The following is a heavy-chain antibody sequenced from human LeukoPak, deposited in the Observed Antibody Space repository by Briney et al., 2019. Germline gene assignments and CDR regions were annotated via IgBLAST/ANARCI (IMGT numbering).Heavy chain of an antibody. CDR3: ARAWYLDY. Sequence: SETLSLTCAVYGGSFSGYYWSWIRQPPGKGLEWIGEINHSGSTNYNPSLKSRVTISVDTSKNQFPLKLSSVTAADTAVYYCARAWYLDYWGQGTLVTVSS. J-gene: IGHJ4*02. CDR1: GGSFSGYY. V-gene: IGHV4-34*01. CDR2: INHSGST.